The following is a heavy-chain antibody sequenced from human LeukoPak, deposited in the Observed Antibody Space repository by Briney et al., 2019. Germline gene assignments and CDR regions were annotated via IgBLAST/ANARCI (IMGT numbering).Heavy chain of an antibody. J-gene: IGHJ2*01. CDR3: AGSNSQNCSSTSCYIFGRSFDL. CDR1: GYTFTGYY. CDR2: INPNSGGT. V-gene: IGHV1-2*02. Sequence: ASVKVSCKASGYTFTGYYMHWVRQAPGQGLEWMGWINPNSGGTNYAQKFQGRVTMTRDTSISTAYMELSRLRSDDTAVYYCAGSNSQNCSSTSCYIFGRSFDLWGRGTLVTVSS. D-gene: IGHD2-2*02.